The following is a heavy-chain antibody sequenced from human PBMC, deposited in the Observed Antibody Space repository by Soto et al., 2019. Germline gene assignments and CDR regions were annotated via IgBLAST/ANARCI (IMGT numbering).Heavy chain of an antibody. CDR3: ARGRRDLGVPAATLYYYYYMDV. D-gene: IGHD2-2*01. Sequence: GGSLRLSCAASGFTFSSYGMHWVRQAPGKGLEWVAVIWYDGSNKYYADSVKGRFTISRDNSKNTLYLQMNSLRAEDTAVYYCARGRRDLGVPAATLYYYYYMDVWGKGTTVTVS. CDR1: GFTFSSYG. V-gene: IGHV3-33*01. CDR2: IWYDGSNK. J-gene: IGHJ6*03.